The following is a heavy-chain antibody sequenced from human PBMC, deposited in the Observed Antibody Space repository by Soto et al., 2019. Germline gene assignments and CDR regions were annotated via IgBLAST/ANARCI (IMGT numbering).Heavy chain of an antibody. Sequence: PGGSLRLSCAASGFTFSSYAMHWVRQAPGKGLEWVSSISSSSSYIYYADSVKGRFTISRDNAKNSLYLQMNSLRAEDTAVYYCARVGGGYQLLHAFDIWGQGTMVTVSS. CDR2: ISSSSSYI. J-gene: IGHJ3*02. CDR1: GFTFSSYA. V-gene: IGHV3-21*01. D-gene: IGHD2-2*01. CDR3: ARVGGGYQLLHAFDI.